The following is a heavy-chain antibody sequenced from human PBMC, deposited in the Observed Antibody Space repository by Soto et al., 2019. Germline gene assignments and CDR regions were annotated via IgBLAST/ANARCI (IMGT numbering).Heavy chain of an antibody. Sequence: KTSETLALTCTLSGASITSTTYFWAWIRKPPGKGLEWVGSIYYSGKTPYNPSLKSRVTISVDMSKNQFSLQMSSVTAADTAVYYCAKNLPRTGRFDYWGQGSLVTVSS. CDR2: IYYSGKT. V-gene: IGHV4-39*01. J-gene: IGHJ4*02. CDR1: GASITSTTYF. CDR3: AKNLPRTGRFDY.